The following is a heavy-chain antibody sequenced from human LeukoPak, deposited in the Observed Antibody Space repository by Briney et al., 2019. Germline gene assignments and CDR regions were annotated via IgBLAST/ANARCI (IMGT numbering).Heavy chain of an antibody. Sequence: SETLSLTCAVSGRSFSGYYWSWIRQPPGKGLEWIGEINHSGSTNYNPSLKSRVTISVDTSKNQFSLKLSSVTAADTAVYYCARRSIVVVPAANGGFDYWGQGTLVTVSS. V-gene: IGHV4-34*01. CDR2: INHSGST. J-gene: IGHJ4*02. D-gene: IGHD2-2*01. CDR1: GRSFSGYY. CDR3: ARRSIVVVPAANGGFDY.